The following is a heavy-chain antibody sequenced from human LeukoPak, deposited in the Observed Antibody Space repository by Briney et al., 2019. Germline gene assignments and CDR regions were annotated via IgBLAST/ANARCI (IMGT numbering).Heavy chain of an antibody. Sequence: SETLSLTCTVSGGSISSSTYYWGWIRQPPGKGLEWIGSIYYSGSTYYSPSLKSRVTISIDTSKSHFSLELSSVTSADTAVYYCARTNPRYCTGASCDKNHWFDPWGQGSLVTVSS. D-gene: IGHD2-8*02. CDR3: ARTNPRYCTGASCDKNHWFDP. CDR1: GGSISSSTYY. J-gene: IGHJ5*02. V-gene: IGHV4-39*07. CDR2: IYYSGST.